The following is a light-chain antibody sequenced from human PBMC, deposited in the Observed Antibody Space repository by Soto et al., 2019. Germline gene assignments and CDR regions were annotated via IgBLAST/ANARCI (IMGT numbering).Light chain of an antibody. V-gene: IGLV2-14*03. J-gene: IGLJ2*01. CDR1: SSDVGGYNY. CDR3: SSFTSSNTLI. CDR2: DVF. Sequence: QSALTQPASVSGSPGQSIIISCTGTSSDVGGYNYVFWYQQHPGKAPKLMIYDVFTRPSGVSNRFSGSKSGNTASLTISGLQAEDEADYYCSSFTSSNTLIFGGGTKLTVL.